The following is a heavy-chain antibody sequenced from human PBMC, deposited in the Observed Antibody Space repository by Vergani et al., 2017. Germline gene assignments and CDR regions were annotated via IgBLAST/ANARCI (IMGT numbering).Heavy chain of an antibody. CDR2: IKSKTDGGTT. J-gene: IGHJ4*02. CDR1: GFTFSNAW. Sequence: EVQLVESGGGLVKPGGSLRLSCAASGFTFSNAWMNWVRQAPGKGLEWVGRIKSKTDGGTTDYAAPVKGRFTIARDDSKNTLYLQMNSLKTEDTAVYYCTTVGSYYYDSSGYYPPDYWGQGTLVTVSS. V-gene: IGHV3-15*07. D-gene: IGHD3-22*01. CDR3: TTVGSYYYDSSGYYPPDY.